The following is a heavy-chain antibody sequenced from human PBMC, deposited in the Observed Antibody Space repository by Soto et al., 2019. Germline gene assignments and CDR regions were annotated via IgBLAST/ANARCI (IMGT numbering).Heavy chain of an antibody. CDR3: ARGPLKDFWSGYYTYYYYYYGMDV. D-gene: IGHD3-3*01. Sequence: PGGSLRLSCAASGFTVSSNYMSWVRQAPGKGLEWVSVIYSGGSTYYADSVKGRFTISRDNSKNTLYLQMNSLRAEDTAVYYCARGPLKDFWSGYYTYYYYYYGMDVWGQGTTVTVSS. V-gene: IGHV3-53*01. J-gene: IGHJ6*02. CDR2: IYSGGST. CDR1: GFTVSSNY.